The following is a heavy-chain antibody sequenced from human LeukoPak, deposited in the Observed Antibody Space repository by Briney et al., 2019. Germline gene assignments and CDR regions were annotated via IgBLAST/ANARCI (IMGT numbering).Heavy chain of an antibody. V-gene: IGHV1-2*02. D-gene: IGHD1-26*01. CDR2: INPNSGAT. Sequence: ASMRVSCKASGYTFTDYYMHCVRQAPGQGLEWMGWINPNSGATNYAQKFQGRVTMTRDTSISTVYMELSRLRSDDTAIFYCARGRYVGELVGYFDYWGQGTLVTVSS. J-gene: IGHJ4*02. CDR1: GYTFTDYY. CDR3: ARGRYVGELVGYFDY.